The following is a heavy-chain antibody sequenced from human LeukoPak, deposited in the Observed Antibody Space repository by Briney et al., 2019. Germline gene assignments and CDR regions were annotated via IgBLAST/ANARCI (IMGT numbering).Heavy chain of an antibody. J-gene: IGHJ1*01. CDR3: ATGGYCSGGSCSEYFQH. CDR2: IYDSGST. D-gene: IGHD2-15*01. V-gene: IGHV4-59*12. CDR1: GGSISSYY. Sequence: PSETLSLTCTVSGGSISSYYWSWIRQPPGKGLEWIGHIYDSGSTNYNPSLKSRVTISVDTSNDQFSLKLSSVTAADTAVYYCATGGYCSGGSCSEYFQHWGQGTLVTVSS.